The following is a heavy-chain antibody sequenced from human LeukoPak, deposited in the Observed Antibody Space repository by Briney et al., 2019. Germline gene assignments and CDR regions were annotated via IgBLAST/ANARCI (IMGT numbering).Heavy chain of an antibody. D-gene: IGHD3-16*01. J-gene: IGHJ3*02. CDR3: AREGGSVRGAFDI. Sequence: ASVKVSCKASGYTFTGYYMHWVRRAPGQGLEWMGWINPNSGGTNYAQKFQGRVTMTRDTSISTAYMELSRLRSDDTAVYYCAREGGSVRGAFDIWGQGTMVTVSS. CDR2: INPNSGGT. V-gene: IGHV1-2*02. CDR1: GYTFTGYY.